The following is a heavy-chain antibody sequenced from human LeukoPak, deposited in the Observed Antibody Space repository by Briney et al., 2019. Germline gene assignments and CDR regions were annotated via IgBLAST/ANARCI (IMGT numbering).Heavy chain of an antibody. CDR2: ISYDGSNK. Sequence: GGSLRLSCAASGFTFSSYGMHWVRQAPGKGLEWVAVISYDGSNKYYADSVKGRFTISRDNSKNTLYLQMNSLRAEDTAVYYCARSPPPPGWELGHYFDYWGQGTLVTVSS. CDR1: GFTFSSYG. J-gene: IGHJ4*02. V-gene: IGHV3-30*03. CDR3: ARSPPPPGWELGHYFDY. D-gene: IGHD1-26*01.